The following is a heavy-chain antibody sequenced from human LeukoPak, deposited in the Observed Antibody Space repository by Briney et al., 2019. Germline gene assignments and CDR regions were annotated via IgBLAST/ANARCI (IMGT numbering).Heavy chain of an antibody. V-gene: IGHV2-70*11. D-gene: IGHD5-18*01. Sequence: SGPALVIPTQTLRLTYTFYEFSLTTSAMGVDWIRQPPGKALEWLARIDWDDDEYYSTSLKTRFTISKDTSKNQVFLKMTNVNPVDTGTYYCARAVGSYVYYMDVWGQGTTVTVSS. CDR2: IDWDDDE. CDR1: EFSLTTSAMG. J-gene: IGHJ6*03. CDR3: ARAVGSYVYYMDV.